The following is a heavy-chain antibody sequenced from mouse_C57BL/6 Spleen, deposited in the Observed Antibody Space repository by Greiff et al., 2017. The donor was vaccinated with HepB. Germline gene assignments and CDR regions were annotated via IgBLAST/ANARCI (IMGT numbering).Heavy chain of an antibody. D-gene: IGHD2-5*01. Sequence: QVQLQQPGAELVRPGSSVKLSCKASGYTFTSYWMHWVKQRPIQGLEWIGNIDPSDSETHYNQKFKDKATLTVDKSSSTAYMQLSSLTSEDSAVYYCARHYSKGYYAMDYWGQGTSVTVSS. V-gene: IGHV1-52*01. CDR1: GYTFTSYW. J-gene: IGHJ4*01. CDR2: IDPSDSET. CDR3: ARHYSKGYYAMDY.